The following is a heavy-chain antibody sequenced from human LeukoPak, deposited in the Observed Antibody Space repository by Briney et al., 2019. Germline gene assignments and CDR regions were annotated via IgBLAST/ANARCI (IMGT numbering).Heavy chain of an antibody. CDR2: ISWNSGSI. CDR3: AKGIAARLYYYGMDV. V-gene: IGHV3-9*01. Sequence: PGGSLRLSCAASGFTLDDYAMHWVRQAPGKGLEWVSGISWNSGSIGYADSVKGRFTISRDNAKNSLYLQMNSLRAEDTALYYCAKGIAARLYYYGMDVWGQGTTVTVSS. D-gene: IGHD6-6*01. CDR1: GFTLDDYA. J-gene: IGHJ6*02.